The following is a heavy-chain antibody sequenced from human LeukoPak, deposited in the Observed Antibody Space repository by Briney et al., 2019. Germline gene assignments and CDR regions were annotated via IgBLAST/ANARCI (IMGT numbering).Heavy chain of an antibody. D-gene: IGHD3-10*01. Sequence: ASVKVSCKASGYTFTSYGISWVRQAPGQGLEWMGWISAYNGSTNYAQKLQGRVTMTTDTSTSTAYMELRSLRSDDTAVYYCARGFSTMVRGEFMDVWGQGTTVTVSS. CDR1: GYTFTSYG. CDR2: ISAYNGST. V-gene: IGHV1-18*01. CDR3: ARGFSTMVRGEFMDV. J-gene: IGHJ6*02.